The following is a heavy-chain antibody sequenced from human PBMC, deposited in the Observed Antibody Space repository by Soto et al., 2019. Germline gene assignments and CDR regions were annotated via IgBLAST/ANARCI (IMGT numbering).Heavy chain of an antibody. Sequence: QVQLVQSGAEVKKPGASVKVSCKASGYTFTSYDINWVRQATGQGLEWMGWMNPNRGNTGYAQKFQGRVTMTRNTSISTAYMELSSLRSEDTAVYYCARGGNDYDFWSGYYKDSYYYYYMDVWGKGTTVTVSS. V-gene: IGHV1-8*01. J-gene: IGHJ6*03. CDR2: MNPNRGNT. CDR3: ARGGNDYDFWSGYYKDSYYYYYMDV. CDR1: GYTFTSYD. D-gene: IGHD3-3*01.